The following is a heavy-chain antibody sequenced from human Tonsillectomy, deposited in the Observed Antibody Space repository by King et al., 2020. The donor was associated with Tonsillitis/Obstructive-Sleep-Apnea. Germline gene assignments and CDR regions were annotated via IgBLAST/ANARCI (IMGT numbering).Heavy chain of an antibody. V-gene: IGHV5-51*01. Sequence: QLVQSGAEVKKPGESLRISCKGAGYSFTNYWIAWVRLMPGKGPEWMGIIYPGDSDAKYSPSFQGQVTISADKTVSTAYLQWTSRKSSDTAMYYCARCPWVEDYYYMDVWGRGTTVTVSS. J-gene: IGHJ6*03. CDR2: IYPGDSDA. CDR3: ARCPWVEDYYYMDV. D-gene: IGHD2-15*01. CDR1: GYSFTNYW.